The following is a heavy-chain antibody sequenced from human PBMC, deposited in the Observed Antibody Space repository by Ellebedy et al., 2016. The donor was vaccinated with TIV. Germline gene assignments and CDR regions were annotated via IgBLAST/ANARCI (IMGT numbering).Heavy chain of an antibody. CDR2: ISSSSSYI. CDR3: ARDRLGIATLLGYYGMDV. CDR1: GFTFSSYS. J-gene: IGHJ6*02. D-gene: IGHD7-27*01. V-gene: IGHV3-21*01. Sequence: GGSLRLXXAASGFTFSSYSMNWVRQAPGKGLEWVSSISSSSSYIYYADSVKGRFTISRDNAKNSLYLQMNSLRAEDTAVYYCARDRLGIATLLGYYGMDVWGQGTTVTVSS.